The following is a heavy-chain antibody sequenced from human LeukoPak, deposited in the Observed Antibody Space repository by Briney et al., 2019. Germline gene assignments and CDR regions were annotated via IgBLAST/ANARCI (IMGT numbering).Heavy chain of an antibody. CDR3: ARAGVVDFTNYGSATFDY. V-gene: IGHV3-21*01. D-gene: IGHD4-11*01. CDR1: GFTFSTHS. Sequence: GGSLRLSCAASGFTFSTHSMNWLRQAPGKGLEWVSSITSCSAYIYYADSVRGRFTISRDNAENSLFLQMNSLRVEDTAVYYCARAGVVDFTNYGSATFDYWGQGTLVTVSS. J-gene: IGHJ4*02. CDR2: ITSCSAYI.